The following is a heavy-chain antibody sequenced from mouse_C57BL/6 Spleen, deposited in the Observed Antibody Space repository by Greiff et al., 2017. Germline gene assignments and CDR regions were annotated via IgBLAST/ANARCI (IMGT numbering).Heavy chain of an antibody. Sequence: QVQLQQSGAELARPGASVKMSCKASGYTFTSYTMHWVKQRPGQGLEWIGYINPSSGYTKYNQKFKDKATLTADKSSSTAYMQLSSLTSEDSAVYYCARGDGGNYFYAMDYWGQGTSVTVSS. CDR3: ARGDGGNYFYAMDY. CDR2: INPSSGYT. D-gene: IGHD2-1*01. J-gene: IGHJ4*01. CDR1: GYTFTSYT. V-gene: IGHV1-4*01.